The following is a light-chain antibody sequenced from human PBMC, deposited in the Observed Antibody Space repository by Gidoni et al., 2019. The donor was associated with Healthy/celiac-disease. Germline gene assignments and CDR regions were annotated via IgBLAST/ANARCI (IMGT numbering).Light chain of an antibody. Sequence: DIQMTQSPSTLSASVGDRVTITCRASQSSSSWLAWYQQKPGKAPKLLIYKASSLESGVPSRFSGSGSGTEFTLTIRSLQPDDFATYYCQQYNSYSQTFGQGTKLEIK. CDR2: KAS. CDR3: QQYNSYSQT. J-gene: IGKJ2*01. CDR1: QSSSSW. V-gene: IGKV1-5*03.